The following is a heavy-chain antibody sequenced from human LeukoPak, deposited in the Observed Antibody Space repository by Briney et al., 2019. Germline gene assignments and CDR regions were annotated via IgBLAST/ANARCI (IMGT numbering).Heavy chain of an antibody. CDR2: ISYDGSNK. CDR1: EFTFSSYA. V-gene: IGHV3-30-3*01. Sequence: PGGSLRLSCAASEFTFSSYAMHLVRQAPGKGLEWVAVISYDGSNKYYADSVKGRFTISRDNSRNTLYLQMNSLRAVDTAVYYCAKDPIKKSRDDYIELSSINWGQGTLVTVSS. D-gene: IGHD4-4*01. CDR3: AKDPIKKSRDDYIELSSIN. J-gene: IGHJ4*02.